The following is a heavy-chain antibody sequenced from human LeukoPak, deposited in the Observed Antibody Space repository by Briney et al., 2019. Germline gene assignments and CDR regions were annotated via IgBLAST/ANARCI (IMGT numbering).Heavy chain of an antibody. CDR1: GFTFSNYG. CDR3: AKVRLYGDYPEIDY. Sequence: PGGSLRLSCAASGFTFSNYGIHWVRQAPGKGLEWVSGTSGSGGRTYYADSVKGRFTISRENSKNTLYLQMNSLRAEDTAVYYCAKVRLYGDYPEIDYWGQGTLVAVSS. D-gene: IGHD4-17*01. V-gene: IGHV3-23*01. CDR2: TSGSGGRT. J-gene: IGHJ4*02.